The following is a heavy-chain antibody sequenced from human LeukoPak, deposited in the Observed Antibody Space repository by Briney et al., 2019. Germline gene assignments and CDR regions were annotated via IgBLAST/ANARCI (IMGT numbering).Heavy chain of an antibody. CDR1: GYGFTSSW. Sequence: GESLKISCKGSGYGFTSSWIGWVRQMPGKGLEWMGIIYPGASDTRYSPSFQGQVTISVDKSITTAYLQWSSLKASDTAMYYCARDMAAAGTDVFDYWGQGTLVTVSS. CDR3: ARDMAAAGTDVFDY. V-gene: IGHV5-51*01. J-gene: IGHJ4*02. CDR2: IYPGASDT. D-gene: IGHD6-13*01.